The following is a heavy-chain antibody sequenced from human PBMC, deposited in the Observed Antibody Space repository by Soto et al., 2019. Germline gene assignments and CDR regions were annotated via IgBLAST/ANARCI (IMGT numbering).Heavy chain of an antibody. CDR1: GGSIRGYF. J-gene: IGHJ4*02. CDR3: ARDKITGLFDY. D-gene: IGHD2-8*02. Sequence: SETLSLTWAVFGGSIRGYFWAWIRQPPGTGLEWIGEINHSGSTNYNPSLKSRVTISVDTSKNQFSLKLTSVTAADTAVYYCARDKITGLFDYWGQGTLVTVS. CDR2: INHSGST. V-gene: IGHV4-34*01.